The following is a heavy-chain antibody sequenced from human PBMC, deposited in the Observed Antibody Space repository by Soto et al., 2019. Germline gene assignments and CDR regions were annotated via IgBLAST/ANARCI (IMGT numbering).Heavy chain of an antibody. CDR3: AKVGPLWRIDYYGPGSYYNDY. CDR2: ISYDGSNK. V-gene: IGHV3-30*18. Sequence: PGGSLRLSCAASGFTFSSYGMHWVRQAPGKGLEWVAVISYDGSNKYYADSVKGRSTISRDNSKNTLYLQMNSLRAEDTAVYYCAKVGPLWRIDYYGPGSYYNDYWGQGTLVTVSS. D-gene: IGHD3-10*01. J-gene: IGHJ4*02. CDR1: GFTFSSYG.